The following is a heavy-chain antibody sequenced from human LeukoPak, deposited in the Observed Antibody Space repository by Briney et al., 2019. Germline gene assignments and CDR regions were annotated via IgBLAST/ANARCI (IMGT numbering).Heavy chain of an antibody. D-gene: IGHD3-9*01. Sequence: SETLSLTCTVSGGSISRYYWSWIRQPPGKGLEWIGYIHYTGSTKYNPSLKSRLTISVDTSKNQFSLKLTSVTAADTAVYYCARDFDPFDYWGQGTLVTVSS. CDR1: GGSISRYY. V-gene: IGHV4-59*01. CDR3: ARDFDPFDY. J-gene: IGHJ4*02. CDR2: IHYTGST.